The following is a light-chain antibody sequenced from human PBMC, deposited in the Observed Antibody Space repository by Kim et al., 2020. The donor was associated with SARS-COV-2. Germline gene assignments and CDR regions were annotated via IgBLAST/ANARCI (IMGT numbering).Light chain of an antibody. J-gene: IGKJ1*01. Sequence: EIVLTQSPGTLSLSPGERATLSCRASQSVSSSYLAWYQQKPGQAPRLLIYGASSRATGIPDRFSGSGSGTEFTLTISSLQSEDFAVYCYQQYNDWPWTFGQGTKVDIK. CDR1: QSVSSSY. V-gene: IGKV3-20*01. CDR3: QQYNDWPWT. CDR2: GAS.